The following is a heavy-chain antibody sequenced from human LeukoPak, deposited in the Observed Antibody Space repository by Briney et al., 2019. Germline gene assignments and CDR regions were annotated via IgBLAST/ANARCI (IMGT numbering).Heavy chain of an antibody. Sequence: GSLRLSCAASGFTFSSYSMNWVRQAPGKGLEWVSSISSSSSYIYYADSVKGRFTISRDNAKNSLYLQMNSLRAEDTAVYYCARAGDDDFWSGYSTGGNWFDPWGQGTLVTVSS. V-gene: IGHV3-21*01. J-gene: IGHJ5*02. CDR2: ISSSSSYI. CDR3: ARAGDDDFWSGYSTGGNWFDP. D-gene: IGHD3-3*01. CDR1: GFTFSSYS.